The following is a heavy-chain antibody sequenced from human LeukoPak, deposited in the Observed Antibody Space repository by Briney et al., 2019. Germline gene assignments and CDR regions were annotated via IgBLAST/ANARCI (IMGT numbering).Heavy chain of an antibody. CDR2: IYYSGST. D-gene: IGHD2-2*01. Sequence: SETLSLTCTVSGGSISSGDYYWSWIRQHPGKGLEWIGYIYYSGSTYNNPSLKRRVTISADTSKNQFSLRLSSVTAADTAVYYCARSPRACSSAGCYPSSFDYWGQGALVTVSS. CDR3: ARSPRACSSAGCYPSSFDY. CDR1: GGSISSGDYY. J-gene: IGHJ4*02. V-gene: IGHV4-31*03.